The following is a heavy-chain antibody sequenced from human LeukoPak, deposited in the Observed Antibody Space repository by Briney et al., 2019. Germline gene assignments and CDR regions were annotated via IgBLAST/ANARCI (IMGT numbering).Heavy chain of an antibody. CDR3: ARHNFARPFDY. CDR1: GGSISSSY. Sequence: PSETLSLTCTVSGGSISSSYWSWIRQLPGKGLEWIGYVYHTGDTNSNPSLKSRVTISMDTSKNQFSLRLSSVAAADTAVYYCARHNFARPFDYWGQGTLVTVSS. D-gene: IGHD6-6*01. CDR2: VYHTGDT. J-gene: IGHJ4*02. V-gene: IGHV4-59*08.